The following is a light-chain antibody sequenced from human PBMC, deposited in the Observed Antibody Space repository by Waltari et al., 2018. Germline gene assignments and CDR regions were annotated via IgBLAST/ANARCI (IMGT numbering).Light chain of an antibody. V-gene: IGKV1-39*01. J-gene: IGKJ4*01. CDR3: QQSYTAPEIT. CDR1: RRIGSS. CDR2: AAY. Sequence: EIQMTQSLSSLSAALGDRVTITCRARRRIGSSLNWYQQKPGIAPDLLIFAAYNLQFGVPLRFSGSGAGTDFSLTISGLQPEDSATYDCQQSYTAPEITFGGGTKVEIK.